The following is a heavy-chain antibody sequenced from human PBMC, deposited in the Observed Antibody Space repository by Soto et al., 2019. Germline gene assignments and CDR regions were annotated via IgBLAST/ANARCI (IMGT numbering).Heavy chain of an antibody. Sequence: PSETLSLTCTVSNGSMNIYYWTWIRQPPGKGLEWIGYIHHSGSTNYNPSLKNRVTISVHTSNNRFSLNLNSVTAADTAVYYCARLSYDFASEDAFAFWGQGTMVTVSS. J-gene: IGHJ3*01. CDR2: IHHSGST. V-gene: IGHV4-59*01. CDR3: ARLSYDFASEDAFAF. D-gene: IGHD3-3*01. CDR1: NGSMNIYY.